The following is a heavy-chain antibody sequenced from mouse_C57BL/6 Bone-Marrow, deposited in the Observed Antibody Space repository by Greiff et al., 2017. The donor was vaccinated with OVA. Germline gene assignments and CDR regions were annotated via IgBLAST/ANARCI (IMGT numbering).Heavy chain of an antibody. Sequence: EVQGVESGGGLVKPGGSLKLSCAASGFTFSSYAMSWVRQTPEKRLEWVATISDGGSYTYYPDNVKRRFTISRDNAKNNLYLQLSHLKSEDTAMYYCARGAMDYWGQGQSVTVTS. CDR2: ISDGGSYT. J-gene: IGHJ4*01. V-gene: IGHV5-4*01. CDR1: GFTFSSYA. CDR3: ARGAMDY.